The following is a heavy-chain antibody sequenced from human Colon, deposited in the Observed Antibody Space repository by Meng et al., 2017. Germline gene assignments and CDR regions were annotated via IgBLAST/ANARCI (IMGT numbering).Heavy chain of an antibody. CDR2: IHSGGYT. J-gene: IGHJ5*01. D-gene: IGHD3-16*01. V-gene: IGHV3-66*02. CDR3: VGGLARRKMFDF. Sequence: VASGEGLVQLGGSLRLSWAVSGFGVSNNFVTWVRQCPGKGLAWVAVIHSGGYTDYPDSLRGRFVISRDNTHNTASLQMSGLRPEDTALYYCVGGLARRKMFDFWGQGTLVTVSS. CDR1: GFGVSNNF.